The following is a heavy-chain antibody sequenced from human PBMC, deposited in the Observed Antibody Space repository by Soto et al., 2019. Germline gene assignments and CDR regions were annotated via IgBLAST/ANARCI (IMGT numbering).Heavy chain of an antibody. Sequence: EVQLVESGGGLVKPGGSLRLSFAASGFTFSSYSMNWVRQAPGKGLEWVSSISSSSSYIYYADSVNGRFTIARDNATNSPFLLLNSLRAEDPAVYYCARDYAAMVLYYDYYGMDVWGQGTTVTVSS. J-gene: IGHJ6*02. D-gene: IGHD5-18*01. V-gene: IGHV3-21*01. CDR3: ARDYAAMVLYYDYYGMDV. CDR1: GFTFSSYS. CDR2: ISSSSSYI.